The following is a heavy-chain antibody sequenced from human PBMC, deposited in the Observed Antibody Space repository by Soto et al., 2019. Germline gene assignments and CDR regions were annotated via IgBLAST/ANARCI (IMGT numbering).Heavy chain of an antibody. CDR3: TRRYGGNFDY. Sequence: QVQLQESGPGLVKPSETLSLPCTVSGGSISSYYWGWIRQPPGKGLEWIGYIYYSGSTNYHPSLKSRVTISVDTSKNQYSLELSSVTAADTAVYYCTRRYGGNFDYWGQGTLVSVSS. CDR1: GGSISSYY. CDR2: IYYSGST. J-gene: IGHJ4*02. V-gene: IGHV4-59*01. D-gene: IGHD3-16*01.